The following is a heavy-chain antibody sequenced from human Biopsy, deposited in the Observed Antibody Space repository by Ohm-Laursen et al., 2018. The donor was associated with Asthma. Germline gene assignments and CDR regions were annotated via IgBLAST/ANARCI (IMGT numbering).Heavy chain of an antibody. CDR2: VSYSFEYSGST. V-gene: IGHV4-59*07. CDR1: GGSISGYY. D-gene: IGHD4-23*01. CDR3: SRNKIDDGIYFDD. Sequence: SDTLSLTCSVSGGSISGYYWSWIRQAPGKGLEWIGYVSYSFEYSGSTNYNPSLKSRVTISVDTSKNQFSLTLSSVTAADTAIYCCSRNKIDDGIYFDDWGLGTLVTVSS. J-gene: IGHJ4*02.